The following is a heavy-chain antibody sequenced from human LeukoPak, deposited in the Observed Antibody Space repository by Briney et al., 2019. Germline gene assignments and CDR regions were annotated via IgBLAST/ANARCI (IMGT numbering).Heavy chain of an antibody. J-gene: IGHJ4*02. CDR1: GGSISSYY. V-gene: IGHV4-59*04. CDR3: ATEGQCGFTTCPGLQF. CDR2: VFRTGRT. D-gene: IGHD2-2*01. Sequence: SETLSLTCTVSGGSISSYYWSWIRQPPGKGLEWIGYVFRTGRTSYNPSLDSRVTISLDRSRNQFSLRLTSVTAADSAMYYCATEGQCGFTTCPGLQFWGQGILVSVSS.